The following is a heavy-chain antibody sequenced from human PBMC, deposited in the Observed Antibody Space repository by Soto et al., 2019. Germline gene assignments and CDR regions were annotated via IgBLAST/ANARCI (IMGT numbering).Heavy chain of an antibody. J-gene: IGHJ6*02. Sequence: QMQLVQSGPEVKKPGTSVKVSCKTSGFTFISSAMQWVRQARGQRLEWIGWIVVGSGHTNYAQKFQERVTITRDMSTTTAYMALSSLRSEDTAVYYCAAASSTSGGYYGMDVWGQGTTVTVSS. CDR2: IVVGSGHT. D-gene: IGHD2-2*01. CDR1: GFTFISSA. V-gene: IGHV1-58*02. CDR3: AAASSTSGGYYGMDV.